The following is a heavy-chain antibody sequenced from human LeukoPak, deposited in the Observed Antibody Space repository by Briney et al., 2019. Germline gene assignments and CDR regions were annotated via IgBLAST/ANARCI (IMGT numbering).Heavy chain of an antibody. CDR3: ARDRSYYSDTGADY. D-gene: IGHD2-8*02. CDR2: VYATGNT. V-gene: IGHV4-61*02. CDR1: GTSLNRGTHY. Sequence: SETLSLTCRLSGTSLNRGTHYWSWVRQAAGKGLEWIVRVYATGNTNYNPSLWSRLSISIDTTRNQFSLSLGSVTAADTAIYYCARDRSYYSDTGADYWGQGTMVIVSS. J-gene: IGHJ4*02.